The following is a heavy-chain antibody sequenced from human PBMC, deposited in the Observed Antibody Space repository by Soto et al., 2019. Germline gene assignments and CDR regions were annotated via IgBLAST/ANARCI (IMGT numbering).Heavy chain of an antibody. CDR2: IYPGDSDT. Sequence: GESLKISCKGSGYSFTGYWIGWVRQMPGKGLEWMGIIYPGDSDTRYSPSSQGQVTISADKSISTAYLQWSSLKASDTAMYYCARHAETNPYYFDYWGQGTLVTVSS. V-gene: IGHV5-51*01. CDR3: ARHAETNPYYFDY. J-gene: IGHJ4*02. CDR1: GYSFTGYW.